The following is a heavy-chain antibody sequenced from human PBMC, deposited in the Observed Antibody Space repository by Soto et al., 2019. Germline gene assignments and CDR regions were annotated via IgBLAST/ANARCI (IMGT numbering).Heavy chain of an antibody. J-gene: IGHJ4*02. V-gene: IGHV3-33*06. CDR3: AQGITAARSAVGY. CDR2: IWYDGSNK. CDR1: GFTFSSYG. D-gene: IGHD6-6*01. Sequence: GGSLRLSCAASGFTFSSYGMHWVRQAPGKGLEWVAVIWYDGSNKYYADSVKGRFTISRDNSKNTLYLQMNSLRAEDTAVYYCAQGITAARSAVGYWGQGTLVTVSS.